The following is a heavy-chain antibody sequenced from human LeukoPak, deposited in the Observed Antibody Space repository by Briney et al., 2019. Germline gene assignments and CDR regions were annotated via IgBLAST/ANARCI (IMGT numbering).Heavy chain of an antibody. Sequence: GGSLRLSCAASGFTVSSNYMIWVRQAPGKGLEWVSVIYSNNTTFYADSVKGRFTISRDKSKNTLYLQMNSLRAEDTAVYYCAKGITVMMVAPGYWGQGTLVTVSS. CDR1: GFTVSSNY. D-gene: IGHD3-22*01. CDR2: IYSNNTT. V-gene: IGHV3-53*01. J-gene: IGHJ4*02. CDR3: AKGITVMMVAPGY.